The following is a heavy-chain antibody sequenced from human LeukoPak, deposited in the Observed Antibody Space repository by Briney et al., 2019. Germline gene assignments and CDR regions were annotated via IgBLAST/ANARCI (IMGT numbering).Heavy chain of an antibody. CDR2: IIPIFGTA. Sequence: SVKVSCKASGYTFTSYDINWVRQAPGQGLEWMGRIIPIFGTANYAQKSQGRVTITADESTNTAYMELSSLRSEDTAVYYCARVLKDDYGDYIYAFDIWGQGTMVTVSS. CDR3: ARVLKDDYGDYIYAFDI. CDR1: GYTFTSYD. J-gene: IGHJ3*02. V-gene: IGHV1-69*13. D-gene: IGHD4-17*01.